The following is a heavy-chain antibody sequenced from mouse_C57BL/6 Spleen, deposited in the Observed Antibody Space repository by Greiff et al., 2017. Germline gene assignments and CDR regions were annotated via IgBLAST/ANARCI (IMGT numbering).Heavy chain of an antibody. V-gene: IGHV1-18*01. J-gene: IGHJ3*01. D-gene: IGHD1-1*01. CDR1: GYTFTDYN. Sequence: EVQLQQSGPELVKPGASVKIPCKASGYTFTDYNMDWVKQSHGKSLEWIGDINPNNGGTIYNQKFKGKATLTVDKSSSTAYMELRSLTPEDTAVYYGALYYYGSSLSWFAYWGQGTLVTVSA. CDR3: ALYYYGSSLSWFAY. CDR2: INPNNGGT.